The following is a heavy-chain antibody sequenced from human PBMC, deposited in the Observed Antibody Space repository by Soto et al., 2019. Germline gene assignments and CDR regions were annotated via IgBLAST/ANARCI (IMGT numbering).Heavy chain of an antibody. J-gene: IGHJ4*02. D-gene: IGHD7-27*01. CDR3: ATGRQMGY. CDR1: GFTFSNYA. CDR2: MSGSGDSI. Sequence: DVQVLESGGDLVQPGESLRLSCAASGFTFSNYAMTWVRQAPGKGLEWVSTMSGSGDSIYYADSVKGRFTISRDNSKNTLYLQTNSLRADDWAVYYCATGRQMGYWGQGTLVIVSS. V-gene: IGHV3-23*01.